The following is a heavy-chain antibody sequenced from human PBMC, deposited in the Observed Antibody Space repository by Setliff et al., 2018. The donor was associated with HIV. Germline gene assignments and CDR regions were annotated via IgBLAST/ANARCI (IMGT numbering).Heavy chain of an antibody. J-gene: IGHJ6*03. CDR2: IIPRFGTA. CDR3: ARGWICRGGSCYPHYYYYMDV. V-gene: IGHV1-69*13. Sequence: SVKVSCKASGGTFSSFGISWVRQAPGQGLEWMGGIIPRFGTANYAQKFQGRVTITADEPTSTAYMELSSLRSDDTAVYYCARGWICRGGSCYPHYYYYMDVWGKGTTVTVS. D-gene: IGHD2-15*01. CDR1: GGTFSSFG.